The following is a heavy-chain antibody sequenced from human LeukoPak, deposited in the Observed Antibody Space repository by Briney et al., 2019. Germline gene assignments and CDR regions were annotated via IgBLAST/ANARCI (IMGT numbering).Heavy chain of an antibody. D-gene: IGHD2-2*01. V-gene: IGHV3-23*01. CDR3: AKGPVVPDATYYFDS. Sequence: GGSLRLSCAASGFTFSSYAMTWVRQAPGKGLEWVSAIGGSGASTYYADSVKGRFTISRDNSKNTLYLQMNSLRAEDTAVYYCAKGPVVPDATYYFDSWGQGTLRTVSS. CDR1: GFTFSSYA. J-gene: IGHJ4*02. CDR2: IGGSGAST.